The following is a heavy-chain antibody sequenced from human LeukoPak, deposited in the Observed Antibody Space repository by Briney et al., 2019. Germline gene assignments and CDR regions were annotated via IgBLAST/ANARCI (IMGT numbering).Heavy chain of an antibody. J-gene: IGHJ4*02. CDR2: INPTGGGP. V-gene: IGHV1-46*01. CDR3: ARVNYDDCSAYSSSPYFDN. CDR1: GYTFTNYY. Sequence: GASVKVSCKASGYTFTNYYMHWVRQAPGQGLEWRGIINPTGGGPTYAQKFQGRVSITRDTYTSTVYMVLSSLRSEDTAIYYCARVNYDDCSAYSSSPYFDNWGQGTLVTVSS. D-gene: IGHD3-22*01.